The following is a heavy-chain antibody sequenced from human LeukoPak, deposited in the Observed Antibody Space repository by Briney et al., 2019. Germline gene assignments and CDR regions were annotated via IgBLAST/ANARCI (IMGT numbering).Heavy chain of an antibody. CDR1: GGSISSYC. Sequence: PSETLSLTCTVSGGSISSYCWSWIRQSPGKGLEWIGCIYYSGSTNYDPSLKSRVTISVDTSKNQFSLQLSSVTAADTAVYYCARGRIGGANWGQGTLVTVSS. CDR3: ARGRIGGAN. V-gene: IGHV4-59*01. D-gene: IGHD4-23*01. CDR2: IYYSGST. J-gene: IGHJ4*02.